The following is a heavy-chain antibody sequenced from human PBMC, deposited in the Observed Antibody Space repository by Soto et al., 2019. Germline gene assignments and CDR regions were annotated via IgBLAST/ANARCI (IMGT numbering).Heavy chain of an antibody. J-gene: IGHJ3*02. V-gene: IGHV1-18*01. CDR1: GYTFTDYN. CDR2: ISAYNGDT. D-gene: IGHD4-17*01. Sequence: QVQLVQSGVEVKKPGTSVKVSCRASGYTFTDYNITWVRQAPGQGLEWMGWISAYNGDTNYAQQFQGRVTVTTDTSTTTAYMELRSLRSDDTAVYYCARGFDGDSVLAFDIWGQGTMVTVSS. CDR3: ARGFDGDSVLAFDI.